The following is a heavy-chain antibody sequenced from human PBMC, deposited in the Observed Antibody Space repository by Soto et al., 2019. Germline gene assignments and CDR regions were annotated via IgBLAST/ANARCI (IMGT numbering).Heavy chain of an antibody. CDR1: DGSITTYY. CDR2: MYYSGST. J-gene: IGHJ4*02. CDR3: ARDYDSSGYYYQY. Sequence: PSETMSLTCTVSDGSITTYYWSWLRQPPGKGLEWIGYMYYSGSTNYNPSLKSRVTISVDTSKNQFSLKLSSVTAADTAVYYCARDYDSSGYYYQYWGQGTLVTVSS. D-gene: IGHD3-22*01. V-gene: IGHV4-59*01.